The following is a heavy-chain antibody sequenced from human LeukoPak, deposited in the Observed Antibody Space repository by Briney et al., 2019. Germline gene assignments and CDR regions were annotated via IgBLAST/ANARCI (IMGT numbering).Heavy chain of an antibody. CDR2: INHSGST. Sequence: SETLSLTCAVYGGSFSGYYWSWIRQPPGKGLEWIGEINHSGSTNYNPSLKSRVTISVDTSKNQFSLKLSSVTAADTAVYYCARAASDPMAAAGTGSENDYWGQGTLVTVSS. CDR1: GGSFSGYY. D-gene: IGHD6-13*01. CDR3: ARAASDPMAAAGTGSENDY. V-gene: IGHV4-34*01. J-gene: IGHJ4*02.